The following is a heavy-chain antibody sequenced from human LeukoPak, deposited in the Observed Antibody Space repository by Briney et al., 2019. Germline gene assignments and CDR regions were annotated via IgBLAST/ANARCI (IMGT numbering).Heavy chain of an antibody. D-gene: IGHD3-10*01. Sequence: ASVKVSCKASGGTFSSYAISWVRQAPGQGLEWMGGIIPIFGTANYAQKFQDRVTITADESTSTAYMELSSLRSEDTAVYYCASPYRTYYYGSGSFDYWGQGTLVTVSS. CDR3: ASPYRTYYYGSGSFDY. J-gene: IGHJ4*02. CDR2: IIPIFGTA. V-gene: IGHV1-69*01. CDR1: GGTFSSYA.